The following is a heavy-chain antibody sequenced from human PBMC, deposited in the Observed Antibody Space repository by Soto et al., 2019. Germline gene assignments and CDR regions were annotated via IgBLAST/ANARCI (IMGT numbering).Heavy chain of an antibody. V-gene: IGHV4-59*08. CDR3: ARSYGDYEFGNFDL. CDR1: GGSISSYY. CDR2: IYYSGST. Sequence: QVQLQESGPGLVKPSETLSLTCTVSGGSISSYYWSWIRQPPGKGLEWIGYIYYSGSTNYNPSLKRRVTISVDTSKNQFSLKLSSVTAADTAVYYCARSYGDYEFGNFDLWGRGTLVTVSS. D-gene: IGHD4-17*01. J-gene: IGHJ2*01.